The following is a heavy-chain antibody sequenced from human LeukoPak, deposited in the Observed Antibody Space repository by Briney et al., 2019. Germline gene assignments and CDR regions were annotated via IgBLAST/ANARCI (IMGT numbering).Heavy chain of an antibody. D-gene: IGHD2/OR15-2a*01. CDR3: AKHLSNAFYDMIWFDP. J-gene: IGHJ5*02. V-gene: IGHV4-59*11. CDR1: GGSISPHY. CDR2: IYYSGTT. Sequence: SETLSLTCAVSGGSISPHYWSWIRQPPGKGLEWIGYIYYSGTTKYNPSLKSRVTISLDTSRSQFSLSLRSVTAADTAVYYCAKHLSNAFYDMIWFDPWGQGTLVTVSS.